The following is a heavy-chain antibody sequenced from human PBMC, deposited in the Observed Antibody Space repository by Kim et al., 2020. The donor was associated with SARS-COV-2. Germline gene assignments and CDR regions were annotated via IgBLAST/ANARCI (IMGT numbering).Heavy chain of an antibody. CDR3: ARVRYSYGPVYYGMDV. Sequence: GGSLRLSCAASGFTFSSYAMHWVRQAPGKGLEWVAVISYDGSNKYYADSVKGRFTISRDNSKNTLYLQMNSLRAEDTAVYYCARVRYSYGPVYYGMDVWGQGTTVTVSS. CDR2: ISYDGSNK. J-gene: IGHJ6*02. V-gene: IGHV3-30*04. D-gene: IGHD5-18*01. CDR1: GFTFSSYA.